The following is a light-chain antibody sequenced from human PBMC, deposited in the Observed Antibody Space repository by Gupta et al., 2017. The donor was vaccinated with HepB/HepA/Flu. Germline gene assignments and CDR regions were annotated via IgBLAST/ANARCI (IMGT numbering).Light chain of an antibody. V-gene: IGLV2-14*03. CDR3: RSYKSSRTSVV. Sequence: QSALTQPSSVSGSPGQSITISCTGTSSDVGGYNYVSWYQQHPGKAPKLMIYDVSNRPSGVSNRFSGSTSGTTASLTISGLQAEDEADYYCRSYKSSRTSVVFGGGTKLTVL. CDR1: SSDVGGYNY. J-gene: IGLJ2*01. CDR2: DVS.